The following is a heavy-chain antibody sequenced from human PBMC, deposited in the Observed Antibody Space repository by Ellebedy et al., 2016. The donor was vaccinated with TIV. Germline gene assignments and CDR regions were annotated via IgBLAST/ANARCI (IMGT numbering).Heavy chain of an antibody. D-gene: IGHD2-2*01. V-gene: IGHV3-33*07. J-gene: IGHJ4*02. CDR1: GFTFSSYS. CDR3: ARDGCTTTTCFDY. CDR2: IWYDGSNN. Sequence: GESLKISCAASGFTFSSYSMSWVRQAPGKGLEWLAFIWYDGSNNNSADSVRGRFTISRDNSRNTLYLQMNRLRADDTAVYYCARDGCTTTTCFDYWGQGALVTVSS.